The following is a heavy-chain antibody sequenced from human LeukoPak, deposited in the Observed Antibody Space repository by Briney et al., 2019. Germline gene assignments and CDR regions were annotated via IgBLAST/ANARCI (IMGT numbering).Heavy chain of an antibody. CDR1: DEVITSNNW. Sequence: SGTLSLTCTVSDEVITSNNWWSWVRQSPGKGLEWIGEIFHSGTTRYKASLESRVTMLLDKSKNQFSLRLNSVTAADTAVYYCASLLTTVVTHGAFDIWGQGTMVTVSS. J-gene: IGHJ3*02. CDR3: ASLLTTVVTHGAFDI. D-gene: IGHD4-23*01. CDR2: IFHSGTT. V-gene: IGHV4-4*02.